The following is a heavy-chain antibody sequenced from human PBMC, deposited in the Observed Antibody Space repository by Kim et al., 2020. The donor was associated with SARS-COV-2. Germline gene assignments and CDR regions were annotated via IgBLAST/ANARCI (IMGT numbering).Heavy chain of an antibody. Sequence: ASVKVSCKASGYTFTSYAMHWVRQAHGQRLEWMGWINAGNGNTKYSQKFQGRVTITRDTSASTAYMELSSLRSEDTAVYYCARSARITMGRGVMSKEPSNFFDYWGQGTLVTVSS. CDR1: GYTFTSYA. D-gene: IGHD3-10*01. J-gene: IGHJ4*02. CDR3: ARSARITMGRGVMSKEPSNFFDY. CDR2: INAGNGNT. V-gene: IGHV1-3*01.